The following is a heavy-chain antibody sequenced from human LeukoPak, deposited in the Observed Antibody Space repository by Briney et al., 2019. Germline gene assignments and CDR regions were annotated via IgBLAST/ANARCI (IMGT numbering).Heavy chain of an antibody. V-gene: IGHV1-8*02. J-gene: IGHJ4*02. D-gene: IGHD6-19*01. CDR3: ARDADSSGSLDY. Sequence: ASVKVSCKASGYTFTSYDINWVRQATGQGLEWMGWMNPNSGNTGYAQKFQGRVTMTRNTSISTAYMELSSLRSEDTAVYYCARDADSSGSLDYWGQGTLVTVSS. CDR2: MNPNSGNT. CDR1: GYTFTSYD.